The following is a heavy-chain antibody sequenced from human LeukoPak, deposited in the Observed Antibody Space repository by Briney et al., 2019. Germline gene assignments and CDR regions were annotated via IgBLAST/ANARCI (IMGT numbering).Heavy chain of an antibody. CDR1: GFTFSIYA. D-gene: IGHD4-11*01. V-gene: IGHV3-64*01. Sequence: PGGSLRLSCEASGFTFSIYAMHWVRQAPGKGLEYVSAISSNGGSTYYANSVKGRFTISRDNSKNTLYLQMGSLRAEDMAVYYCARADKYSLYGMDVWGQGTTVTVSS. CDR3: ARADKYSLYGMDV. J-gene: IGHJ6*02. CDR2: ISSNGGST.